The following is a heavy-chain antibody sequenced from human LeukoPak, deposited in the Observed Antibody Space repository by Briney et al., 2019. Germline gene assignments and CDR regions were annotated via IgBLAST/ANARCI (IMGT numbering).Heavy chain of an antibody. CDR3: ARSVGATKIPVRFDY. CDR2: INPGGGTT. J-gene: IGHJ4*02. V-gene: IGHV1-46*01. Sequence: GASVKVSCKASGYTFTNYYLHSVRQAPGQGLEWMGMINPGGGTTTYAQKFQGRVTMTRDTSTSTVYMELSALRAGDRAAFYCARSVGATKIPVRFDYWGQGTLVTVS. D-gene: IGHD1-26*01. CDR1: GYTFTNYY.